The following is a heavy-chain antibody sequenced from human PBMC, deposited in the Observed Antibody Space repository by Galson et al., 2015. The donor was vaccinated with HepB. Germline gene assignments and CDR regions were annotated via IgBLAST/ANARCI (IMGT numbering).Heavy chain of an antibody. J-gene: IGHJ5*02. V-gene: IGHV1-46*03. CDR1: GYTFTSYY. D-gene: IGHD2-21*01. CDR3: AGDLSIVVDMGWFDP. CDR2: INPSGGGS. Sequence: SVKVSCKASGYTFTSYYIHWVRQAPGQGLEWMGIINPSGGGSTYAQKFQGRVTMTRDTSTSTFYMELSSLRSEDTAVYYCAGDLSIVVDMGWFDPWGQGTLVTVSS.